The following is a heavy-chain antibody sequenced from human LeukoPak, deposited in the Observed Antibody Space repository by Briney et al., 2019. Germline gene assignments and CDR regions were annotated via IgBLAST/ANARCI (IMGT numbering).Heavy chain of an antibody. CDR1: GGSISSGGYY. CDR2: IYYSGST. D-gene: IGHD2-8*01. J-gene: IGHJ6*02. CDR3: ARDNEDYYYGMDV. V-gene: IGHV4-31*03. Sequence: SETLSLTCTVSGGSISSGGYYWSWIRQHPGKGLEWIGYIYYSGSTYYNPSLKSRVTISVDTSKNQFSLKLSSVTAADTAVHYCARDNEDYYYGMDVWGQGTTVTVSS.